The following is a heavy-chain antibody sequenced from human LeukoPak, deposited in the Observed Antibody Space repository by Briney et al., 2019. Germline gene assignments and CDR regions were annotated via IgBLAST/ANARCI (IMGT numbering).Heavy chain of an antibody. J-gene: IGHJ4*02. D-gene: IGHD3-10*01. V-gene: IGHV3-53*01. CDR2: IYSDGST. CDR1: GFTVSTNY. CDR3: AREWRGAPDY. Sequence: PGGSLRLSCAASGFTVSTNYMTWVRQAPGKGLEWVSFIYSDGSTYYADSVEGRFTISRDNSKNTLYLQMNSLRAEDTAVHYCAREWRGAPDYWGQGTLVTVSS.